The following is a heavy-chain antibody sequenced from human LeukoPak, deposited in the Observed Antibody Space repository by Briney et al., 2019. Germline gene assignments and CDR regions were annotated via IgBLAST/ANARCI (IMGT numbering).Heavy chain of an antibody. D-gene: IGHD5-12*01. V-gene: IGHV3-74*01. J-gene: IGHJ4*02. CDR3: ARGSGNEPFDY. CDR1: GFTFSSHW. CDR2: INRDGSST. Sequence: GGPLRLSCAASGFTFSSHWIHWVRQAPGKGLVWVSGINRDGSSTSYADSVKGRFTISRDNAKNTLYLQMNSLRAEDTAVYYCARGSGNEPFDYWGQGTLVTVSS.